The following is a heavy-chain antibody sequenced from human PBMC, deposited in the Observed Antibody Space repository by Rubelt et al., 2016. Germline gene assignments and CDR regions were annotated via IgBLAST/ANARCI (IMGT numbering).Heavy chain of an antibody. V-gene: IGHV3-30*07. D-gene: IGHD7-27*01. Sequence: DSVKGRFTISRDNSKNTLYLQMNSRRAEDTAVYYCARNWGFDYWGQGTLVTVSS. CDR3: ARNWGFDY. J-gene: IGHJ4*02.